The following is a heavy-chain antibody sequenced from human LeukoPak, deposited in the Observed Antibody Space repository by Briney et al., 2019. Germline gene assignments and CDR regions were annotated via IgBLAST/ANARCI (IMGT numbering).Heavy chain of an antibody. D-gene: IGHD4-17*01. CDR2: IYHSGDT. J-gene: IGHJ4*02. V-gene: IGHV4-38-2*01. CDR3: AKVGAYGDYARHDY. Sequence: SETLSLTCAVSGYSISSGYYWGWIRQPPGKGLEWIGNIYHSGDTYYNPSLKSRVTISADTSKNQFSLKLSSVTAADTAVYYCAKVGAYGDYARHDYWGQGPLVTVSS. CDR1: GYSISSGYY.